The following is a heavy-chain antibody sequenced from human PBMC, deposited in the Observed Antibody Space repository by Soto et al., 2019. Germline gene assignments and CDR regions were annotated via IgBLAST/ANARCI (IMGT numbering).Heavy chain of an antibody. CDR2: IYYTGST. CDR1: GDSISTFY. V-gene: IGHV4-59*01. J-gene: IGHJ4*02. D-gene: IGHD3-10*01. CDR3: ARQRGPNGDY. Sequence: SETLSLTCTVSGDSISTFYWSWIRQPPGKGLEWIGYIYYTGSTNYNPSLKSRVTMSVDTSKKQFSLKLTSVTAADTAVYYCARQRGPNGDYWGPGILVTVSS.